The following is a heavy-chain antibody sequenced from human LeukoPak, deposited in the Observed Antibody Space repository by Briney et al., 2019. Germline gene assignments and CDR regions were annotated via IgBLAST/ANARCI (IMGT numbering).Heavy chain of an antibody. CDR2: IYSGGST. V-gene: IGHV3-53*04. D-gene: IGHD3-22*01. Sequence: GGSLRLSCAASGFTVSSNYMSWVRQAPGKWLEWVSVIYSGGSTYYADSVKGRFTISRHNSKNTLYLQMNSPRAEDTAVYYCASAGVVVNDAFDIWGQGTMVTVSS. CDR3: ASAGVVVNDAFDI. J-gene: IGHJ3*02. CDR1: GFTVSSNY.